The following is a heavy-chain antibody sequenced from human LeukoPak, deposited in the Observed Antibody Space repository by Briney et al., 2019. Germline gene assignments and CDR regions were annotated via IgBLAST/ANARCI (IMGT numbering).Heavy chain of an antibody. CDR1: GYTFTGYY. CDR2: INPNSGGT. CDR3: ARDRGTDYDFWSGYSGAFDY. J-gene: IGHJ4*02. V-gene: IGHV1-2*02. Sequence: ASVKVSCKASGYTFTGYYMHWVRQAPGQGLEWMGWINPNSGGTNYAQKFHGRVTMTRDTSISTAYMELSRLRSDDTAVYYCARDRGTDYDFWSGYSGAFDYWGQGTLVTVSS. D-gene: IGHD3-3*01.